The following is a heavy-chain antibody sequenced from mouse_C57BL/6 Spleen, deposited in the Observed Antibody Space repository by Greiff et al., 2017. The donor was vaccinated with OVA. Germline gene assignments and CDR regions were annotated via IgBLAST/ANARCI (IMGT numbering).Heavy chain of an antibody. J-gene: IGHJ1*03. D-gene: IGHD4-1*01. V-gene: IGHV10-1*01. CDR2: IRSKSNNYAT. CDR3: VRHGLGPRVYWYFDV. CDR1: GFSFNTYA. Sequence: EVQLQQSGGGLVQPKGSLKLSCAASGFSFNTYAMNWVRQAPGKGLEWVARIRSKSNNYATYYADSVKDRFTISRDDSESMLYLQMNNLKTEDTAMYYCVRHGLGPRVYWYFDVWGTGTTVTVSS.